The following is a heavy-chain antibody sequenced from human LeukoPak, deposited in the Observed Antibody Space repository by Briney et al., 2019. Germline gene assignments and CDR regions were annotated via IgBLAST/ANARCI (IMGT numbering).Heavy chain of an antibody. CDR1: GFTFSSYS. V-gene: IGHV3-7*03. J-gene: IGHJ6*02. CDR3: ARNNGMDV. CDR2: VNREGSET. Sequence: GGSLRLSCAASGFTFSSYSMNWVRQVPGRGPEWVANVNREGSETYYLDSVKGRFTISKDNAKNSLYLQMNSLRAEDTALYHCARNNGMDVWGQGTTVIVSS.